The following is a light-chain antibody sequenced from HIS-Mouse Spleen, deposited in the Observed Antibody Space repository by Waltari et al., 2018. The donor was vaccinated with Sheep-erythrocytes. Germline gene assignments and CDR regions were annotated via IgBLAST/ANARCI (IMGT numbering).Light chain of an antibody. CDR2: EGS. Sequence: QSVLTQPPSASGTPGQRVTISCSGSSSNIGSTYVYWYQQLPGTAPKLMIYEGSKRPSGVSNRFSGSKSGNTASLTISGLQAEDEADYYCCSYAGSSTWVFGGGTKLTVL. V-gene: IGLV2-23*01. CDR3: CSYAGSSTWV. J-gene: IGLJ3*02. CDR1: SSNIGSTY.